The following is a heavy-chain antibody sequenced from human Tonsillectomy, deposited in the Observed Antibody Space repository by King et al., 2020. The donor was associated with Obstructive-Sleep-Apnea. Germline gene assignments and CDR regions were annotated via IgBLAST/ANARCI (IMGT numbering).Heavy chain of an antibody. D-gene: IGHD2-8*01. V-gene: IGHV5-51*01. Sequence: QLVQSGAEVKKPGESLKISCKVSGYSFTTYWIGWVRQMPGKGLEWMGIIYPCDSDTRYRLSFQGQVTISSDKSISTAYLQWSSLKASDNSIYYCARRKWAWFFDIWGRGTLVTVSS. CDR3: ARRKWAWFFDI. CDR1: GYSFTTYW. CDR2: IYPCDSDT. J-gene: IGHJ2*01.